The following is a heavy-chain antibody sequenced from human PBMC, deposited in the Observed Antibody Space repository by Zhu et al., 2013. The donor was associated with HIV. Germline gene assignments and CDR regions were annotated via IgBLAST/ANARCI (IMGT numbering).Heavy chain of an antibody. CDR3: ARVRSLWFGESLYPGPVIN. CDR1: GGSISSSSYY. CDR2: IYYSGST. Sequence: QVQLQESGPGLVKPSETLSLTCTVSGGSISSSSYYWGWIRQPPGKGLEWIGSIYYSGSTYYNPSLKSRVTISVDTSKNQFSLKLSSVTAADTAVYYCARVRSLWFGESLYPGPVINWGQGTLVTVSS. J-gene: IGHJ4*02. V-gene: IGHV4-39*07. D-gene: IGHD3-10*01.